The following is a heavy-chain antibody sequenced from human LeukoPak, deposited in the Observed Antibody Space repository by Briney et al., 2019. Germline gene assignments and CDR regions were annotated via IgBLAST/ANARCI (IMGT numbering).Heavy chain of an antibody. CDR3: ARHSRSGSGGYENAFDI. V-gene: IGHV4-39*01. D-gene: IGHD5-12*01. J-gene: IGHJ3*02. CDR1: GVSISSSSYY. CDR2: IYPGGST. Sequence: SETLSLTCTVSGVSISSSSYYWDWIRQSPGKGLEWIGNIYPGGSTYYTPSLKSRVTISVDTSKNQFSLKLSSVTAADTAIYFCARHSRSGSGGYENAFDIWGQGTMVTVSS.